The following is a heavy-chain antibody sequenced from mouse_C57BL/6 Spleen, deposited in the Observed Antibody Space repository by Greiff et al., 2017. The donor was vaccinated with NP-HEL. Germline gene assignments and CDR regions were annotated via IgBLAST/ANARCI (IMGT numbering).Heavy chain of an antibody. J-gene: IGHJ3*01. Sequence: EVKVVESGGGLVKPGGSLKLSCAASGFTFSSYAMSWVRQTPEKRLEWVATISDGGSYTYYPDNVKGRFTISRDNAKNNLYLQMSHLKSEDTAMYYCARDEGGFAYWGQGTLVTVSA. CDR2: ISDGGSYT. V-gene: IGHV5-4*01. CDR1: GFTFSSYA. CDR3: ARDEGGFAY.